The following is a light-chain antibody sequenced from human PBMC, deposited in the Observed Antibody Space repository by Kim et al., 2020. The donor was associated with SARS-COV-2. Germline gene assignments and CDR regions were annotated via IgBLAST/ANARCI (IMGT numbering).Light chain of an antibody. J-gene: IGLJ1*01. V-gene: IGLV3-1*01. Sequence: GDKYAYWYQQKPGQSPVLVIYQDDKRPSAIPERFSGSNSGDPATLTISGTQPMDEGDYYCQTWDSHTFVFGGGTKVTVL. CDR1: GDKY. CDR3: QTWDSHTFV. CDR2: QDD.